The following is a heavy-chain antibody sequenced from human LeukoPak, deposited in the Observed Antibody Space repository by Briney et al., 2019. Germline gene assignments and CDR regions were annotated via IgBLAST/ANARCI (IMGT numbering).Heavy chain of an antibody. CDR1: GGTFSSYA. Sequence: SVKVSCKASGGTFSSYAISWVRQAPGQGLEWMGGIIPIFGTANYAQKFQGRVTITTDESTSTAYMELSSLRSEDTAVYYCARGYCSSTSCYDWFDPSGQGTLVTVSS. CDR3: ARGYCSSTSCYDWFDP. V-gene: IGHV1-69*05. CDR2: IIPIFGTA. J-gene: IGHJ5*02. D-gene: IGHD2-2*01.